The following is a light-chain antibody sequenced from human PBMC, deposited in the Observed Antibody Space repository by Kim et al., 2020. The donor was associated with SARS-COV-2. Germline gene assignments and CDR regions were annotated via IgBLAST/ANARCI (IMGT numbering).Light chain of an antibody. CDR1: TIDGKS. Sequence: GRTARISGGGDTIDGKSGLWYRQKPGQAPVLVMYFDDDRPSGIPERFSGSNSGNTATLTISRVEAADEADYYCQVLDTVGDHRVVFGGGTKLTVL. J-gene: IGLJ2*01. CDR3: QVLDTVGDHRVV. CDR2: FDD. V-gene: IGLV3-21*04.